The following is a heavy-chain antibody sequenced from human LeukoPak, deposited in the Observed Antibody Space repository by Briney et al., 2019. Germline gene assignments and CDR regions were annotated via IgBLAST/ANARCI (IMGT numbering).Heavy chain of an antibody. CDR2: IYYSGST. J-gene: IGHJ3*02. V-gene: IGHV4-59*01. D-gene: IGHD3-3*01. Sequence: SETLSLTCTVSGVSISNYYWSWIRQPSGKGLEWIGYIYYSGSTNYNPSLKSRVTISVDRTKNHFSLKLSSVTAADTAVYYCARGLLRFLSPVGFDMWGQGTMVTVSS. CDR1: GVSISNYY. CDR3: ARGLLRFLSPVGFDM.